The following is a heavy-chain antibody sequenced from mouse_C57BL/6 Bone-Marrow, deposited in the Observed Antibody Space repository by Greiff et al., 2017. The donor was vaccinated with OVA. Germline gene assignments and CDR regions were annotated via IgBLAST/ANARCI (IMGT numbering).Heavy chain of an antibody. CDR2: IDPSDSET. J-gene: IGHJ3*01. D-gene: IGHD3-1*01. V-gene: IGHV1-52*01. CDR3: ARLGYQAWFAY. Sequence: QVHLHQPGAELVSPGSSVKLSCKASGYTFTSYWMHWVKQRPIQGLEWIGNIDPSDSETHYNQKCKEKATLTVDKSSSAAYMQLSSLTSEDSAVYYGARLGYQAWFAYWGQGTLVTVSA. CDR1: GYTFTSYW.